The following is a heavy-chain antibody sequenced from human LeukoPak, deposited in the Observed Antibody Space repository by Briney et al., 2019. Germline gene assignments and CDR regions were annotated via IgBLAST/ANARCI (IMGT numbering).Heavy chain of an antibody. J-gene: IGHJ4*02. CDR1: GYTFSDFY. V-gene: IGHV1-2*02. CDR3: ARVRLADERAWAY. D-gene: IGHD3-3*02. Sequence: GASVKVSCKASGYTFSDFYIHWVRQTPGQGLEYVGWITPKSDDTYSPQRFQGRVTMTRDASISTAYMELSSLRSDVTAVYFCARVRLADERAWAYWGQGTLVAVSS. CDR2: ITPKSDDT.